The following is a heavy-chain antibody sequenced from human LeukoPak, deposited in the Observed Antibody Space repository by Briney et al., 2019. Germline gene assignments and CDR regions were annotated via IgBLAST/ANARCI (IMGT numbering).Heavy chain of an antibody. V-gene: IGHV4-34*01. J-gene: IGHJ4*02. CDR1: GGSFSGYY. Sequence: SETLSLTCAVYGGSFSGYYWSWIRQHPGKGLEWIGEINHSGSTNYNPSLKSRVTISVDTSKNQFSLKLSSVTAADTAVYYCARAQWLHYFDYWGQGTLVTVSS. D-gene: IGHD6-19*01. CDR2: INHSGST. CDR3: ARAQWLHYFDY.